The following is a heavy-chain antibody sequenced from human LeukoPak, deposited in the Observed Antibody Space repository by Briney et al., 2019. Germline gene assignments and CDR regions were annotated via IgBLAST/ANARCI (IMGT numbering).Heavy chain of an antibody. CDR3: TRLAGGDAFDI. Sequence: PGGSLRLSCAASGFTFSGSAMHWVRQASGKGLEWVGRIRSKANGYTTAYGASVKGRFTISRGDSQRATYVQMNSLKIEDTAVYYCTRLAGGDAFDIWGPGTMVTVSS. CDR2: IRSKANGYTT. D-gene: IGHD2-15*01. J-gene: IGHJ3*02. CDR1: GFTFSGSA. V-gene: IGHV3-73*01.